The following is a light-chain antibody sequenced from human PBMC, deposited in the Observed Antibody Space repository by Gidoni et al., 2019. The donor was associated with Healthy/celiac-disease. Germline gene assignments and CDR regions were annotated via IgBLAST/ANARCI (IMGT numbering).Light chain of an antibody. CDR2: DDS. CDR1: SSDVGGYNY. V-gene: IGLV2-14*01. Sequence: QPALTQPASVSGSPGQSITISCTGTSSDVGGYNYVSWYQQHPGKAPKLMIYDDSNRPSGVSNRFSGSKSGNTASLTISGLQAEDEADYYCSSYTSSSTLDVVFGGGTKLTVL. CDR3: SSYTSSSTLDVV. J-gene: IGLJ2*01.